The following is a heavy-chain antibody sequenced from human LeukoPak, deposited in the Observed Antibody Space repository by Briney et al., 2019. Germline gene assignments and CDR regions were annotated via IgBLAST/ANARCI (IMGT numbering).Heavy chain of an antibody. V-gene: IGHV3-48*03. CDR2: ISSSGSTI. CDR1: GFTFSNHE. Sequence: PGGSLRLSCAASGFTFSNHEMNWVRQDPGKGLEWVSYISSSGSTIYYADSVKGRFTISRDNAKNSLDLQMNSLRAEDTAVYYCARESDFWSGYYSVLDYWGQGTLVTVSS. D-gene: IGHD3-3*01. CDR3: ARESDFWSGYYSVLDY. J-gene: IGHJ4*02.